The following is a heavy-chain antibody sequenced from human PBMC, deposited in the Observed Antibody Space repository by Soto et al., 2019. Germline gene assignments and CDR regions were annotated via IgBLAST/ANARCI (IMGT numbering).Heavy chain of an antibody. J-gene: IGHJ4*02. D-gene: IGHD3-22*01. CDR3: ARSRLPPTYYYDSSGYLDY. CDR2: IIPIFGTA. Sequence: ASVKVSCKASGGTFSSYAISWVRQAPGQGLEWMGGIIPIFGTANYAQKFQGRVTITADESTSTAYMELSSLRSEDTAVYYCARSRLPPTYYYDSSGYLDYWGQGALVTVSS. CDR1: GGTFSSYA. V-gene: IGHV1-69*13.